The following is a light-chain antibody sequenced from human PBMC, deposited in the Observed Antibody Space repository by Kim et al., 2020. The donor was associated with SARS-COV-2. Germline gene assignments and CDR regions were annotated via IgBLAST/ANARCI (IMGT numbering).Light chain of an antibody. J-gene: IGKJ4*01. CDR3: QQYNNWPPVT. Sequence: FPGERVTLSCRASQSVSSDLAWYQHKPGQAPRLLIYGASTRATGIPARFSGSGSGTEFTLTISSLQSEDFAIYYCQQYNNWPPVTFGGGTKVDIK. CDR1: QSVSSD. CDR2: GAS. V-gene: IGKV3-15*01.